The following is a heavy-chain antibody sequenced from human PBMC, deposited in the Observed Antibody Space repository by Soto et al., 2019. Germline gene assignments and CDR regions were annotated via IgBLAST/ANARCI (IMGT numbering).Heavy chain of an antibody. CDR3: ARHSPGLQDFDY. CDR2: IYYSGST. CDR1: GGSFSSYY. V-gene: IGHV4-59*01. J-gene: IGHJ4*02. Sequence: PSETLSLTCAVYGGSFSSYYWSWIRQPPGKGLEWIGYIYYSGSTNYNPSLKSRVTISVDTSKNQFSLKLSSVTAADTAVYYCARHSPGLQDFDYWGQGTLVTVSS. D-gene: IGHD3-16*01.